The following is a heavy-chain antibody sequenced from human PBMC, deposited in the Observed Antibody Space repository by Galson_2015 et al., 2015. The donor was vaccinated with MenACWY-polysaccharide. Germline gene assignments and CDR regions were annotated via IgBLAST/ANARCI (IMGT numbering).Heavy chain of an antibody. Sequence: SLRLSCAASGFNFSILVMTWVRQGPGKGLEWVSAIRPGSETAYYSDSVKGRFTISSDNPKDTLHLQMDSLRAEDTAVYLCVKGGWVDYGGQGALVSVSS. D-gene: IGHD1-26*01. CDR3: VKGGWVDY. CDR2: IRPGSETA. V-gene: IGHV3-23*01. CDR1: GFNFSILV. J-gene: IGHJ4*02.